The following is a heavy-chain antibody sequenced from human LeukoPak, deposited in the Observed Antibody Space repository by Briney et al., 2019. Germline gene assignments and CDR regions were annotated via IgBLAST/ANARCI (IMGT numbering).Heavy chain of an antibody. D-gene: IGHD6-13*01. CDR1: GFTFSNFA. Sequence: GGSLRLSCAASGFTFSNFAMMRVRQAPGTGLQWVSTITGYGATFYADSVRGRFTIFRDTSMNTLFLQMNSLGAEDTAVYYCAKGAAAGKVDWFDPWGQGTLVTVSS. J-gene: IGHJ5*02. V-gene: IGHV3-23*01. CDR2: ITGYGAT. CDR3: AKGAAAGKVDWFDP.